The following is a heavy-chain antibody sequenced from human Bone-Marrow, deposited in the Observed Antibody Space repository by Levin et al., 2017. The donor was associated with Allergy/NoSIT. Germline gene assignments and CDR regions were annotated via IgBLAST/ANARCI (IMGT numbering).Heavy chain of an antibody. D-gene: IGHD1-26*01. CDR3: ARRLVGATFDF. CDR2: INPLNGGI. V-gene: IGHV1-2*02. J-gene: IGHJ4*01. CDR1: GYSFTDFY. Sequence: GESLKISCKASGYSFTDFYIHWVRQAPGLGLEWMGLINPLNGGIKYAPKFQGRVTMTRDTPMTTAYMELTNLRSDDTAVYYCARRLVGATFDFWGQGTLVTVSS.